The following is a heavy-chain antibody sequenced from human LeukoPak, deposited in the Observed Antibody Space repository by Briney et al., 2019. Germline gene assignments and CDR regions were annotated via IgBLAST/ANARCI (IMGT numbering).Heavy chain of an antibody. CDR2: NCYSGST. J-gene: IGHJ4*02. CDR3: ARRGIYYGSGSYYKPSTPFDY. V-gene: IGHV4-31*03. D-gene: IGHD3-10*01. Sequence: SQTLSLTCTVSGGSISSGGYYWSWIRQHPGKGLEWIVYNCYSGSTYYNPSLKSRVTISVDTSKNQFSLKLSSVTAADTAVYYCARRGIYYGSGSYYKPSTPFDYWGQGTLVTAST. CDR1: GGSISSGGYY.